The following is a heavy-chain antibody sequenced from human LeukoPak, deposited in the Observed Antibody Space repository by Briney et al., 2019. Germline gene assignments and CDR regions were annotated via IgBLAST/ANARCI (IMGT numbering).Heavy chain of an antibody. CDR1: GGSVSSGTYY. J-gene: IGHJ4*02. D-gene: IGHD3-22*01. V-gene: IGHV4-61*01. CDR2: IYYSGST. CDR3: AGLVGRYSSGLYYYYFDY. Sequence: SETLSLTCTVSGGSVSSGTYYWSWIRQPPGKGLEWIVYIYYSGSTNYNPSLKSRVTISVDTSKNQFFLNLSSVTAADTAVYYCAGLVGRYSSGLYYYYFDYWGQGTLVTVSS.